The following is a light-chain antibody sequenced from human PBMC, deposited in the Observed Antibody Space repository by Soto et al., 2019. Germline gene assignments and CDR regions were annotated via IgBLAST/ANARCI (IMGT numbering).Light chain of an antibody. V-gene: IGLV2-23*02. CDR3: CSYSASRTCGSFV. J-gene: IGLJ1*01. CDR2: EVS. CDR1: SSDVGGYNL. Sequence: QSALTQPASVSGSPGQSITISCTGTSSDVGGYNLVSWYQQHPGQAPKLMIYEVSERPSRVSHRLSGSKSGNSASMTISGLQAEEEADYACCSYSASRTCGSFVFGAGTKLTVL.